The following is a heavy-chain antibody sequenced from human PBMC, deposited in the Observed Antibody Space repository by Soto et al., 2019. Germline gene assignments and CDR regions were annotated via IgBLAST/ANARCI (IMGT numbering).Heavy chain of an antibody. CDR1: GDSVSSNSAA. J-gene: IGHJ6*02. CDR3: ARVQYSSSWYFSYGMDV. CDR2: TYYRSKWYN. V-gene: IGHV6-1*01. D-gene: IGHD6-13*01. Sequence: SHTLSLTCAISGDSVSSNSAAWNWIRQSPSRGLEWLGRTYYRSKWYNDYAVSVKSRITINPDTSKNQFSLQLNSVTPEDTAVYYCARVQYSSSWYFSYGMDVWGQGTKVTVSS.